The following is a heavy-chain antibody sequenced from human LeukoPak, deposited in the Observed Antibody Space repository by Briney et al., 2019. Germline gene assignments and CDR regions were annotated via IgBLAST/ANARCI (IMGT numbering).Heavy chain of an antibody. V-gene: IGHV3-30*18. CDR1: GFTFSSYG. J-gene: IGHJ3*02. CDR3: AKCMYYYDSFGAFDI. Sequence: PGGSLRLSCAASGFTFSSYGMHWVRQAPGKVLEWVAVISYDGSNKYYADSVKGRFTISRDNSKNTLYLQMNSLRAEDTAVYYCAKCMYYYDSFGAFDIWGEGTMVTVSS. CDR2: ISYDGSNK. D-gene: IGHD3-22*01.